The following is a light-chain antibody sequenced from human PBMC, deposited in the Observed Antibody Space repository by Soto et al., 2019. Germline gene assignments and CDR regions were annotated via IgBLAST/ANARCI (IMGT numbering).Light chain of an antibody. CDR3: SSYTSSSTGYV. Sequence: QSAVTQPASVSGSPGQSITISCTGTSSDVGGYNYVSWYQQHPGKAPKLMIYEVSNRPSGVSNRFSGSKSGNTASLTISGLQAEDEADYYCSSYTSSSTGYVFGTGTKLTVL. J-gene: IGLJ1*01. CDR1: SSDVGGYNY. V-gene: IGLV2-14*01. CDR2: EVS.